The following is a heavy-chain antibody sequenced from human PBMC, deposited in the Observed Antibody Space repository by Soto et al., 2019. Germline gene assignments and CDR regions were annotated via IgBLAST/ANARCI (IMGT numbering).Heavy chain of an antibody. Sequence: QVQLLESGPGLVKPSETLSLTCTVSGGSISSYYRSWIRQPPGKGLEWIGYIFSSGSTTYNPSLKSRVTISVDTSKNQFSLKLSSVTAADTAVYYCARRYGGGFDYWGQGTLVTVSS. CDR3: ARRYGGGFDY. J-gene: IGHJ4*02. CDR2: IFSSGST. D-gene: IGHD3-10*01. CDR1: GGSISSYY. V-gene: IGHV4-59*08.